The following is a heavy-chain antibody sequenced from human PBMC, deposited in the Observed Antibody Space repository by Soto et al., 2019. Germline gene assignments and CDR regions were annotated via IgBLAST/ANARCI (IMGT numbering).Heavy chain of an antibody. CDR1: GDTFKNFY. D-gene: IGHD3-3*01. Sequence: QVQLVQSGAEVKKPGASANLSCKASGDTFKNFYIHWVRQAPGQGLECLGMISPSGHTTTYPQKFQGRVTMTRDTSTSTLYMELRNLRSADTAIYYCARHFGMVKDYYYYYGMDVLGQGPTVTVAS. J-gene: IGHJ6*02. CDR3: ARHFGMVKDYYYYYGMDV. CDR2: ISPSGHTT. V-gene: IGHV1-46*02.